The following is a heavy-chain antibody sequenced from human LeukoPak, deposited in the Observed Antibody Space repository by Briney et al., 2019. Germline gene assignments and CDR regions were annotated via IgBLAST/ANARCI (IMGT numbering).Heavy chain of an antibody. Sequence: SGTLSLTCDVSGGSVTSTNWWTWFRQPPGKGLEWIGEVHLDGRTNYNPSLKSRLVMSADLPENHISLKLTSVTAADTAVYYCAREGGFYRPLDYWGQGTLVTVSS. J-gene: IGHJ4*02. D-gene: IGHD6-25*01. V-gene: IGHV4-4*02. CDR3: AREGGFYRPLDY. CDR2: VHLDGRT. CDR1: GGSVTSTNW.